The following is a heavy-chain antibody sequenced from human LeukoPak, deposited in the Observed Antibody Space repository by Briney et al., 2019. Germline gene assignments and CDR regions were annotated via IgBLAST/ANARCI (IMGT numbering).Heavy chain of an antibody. CDR3: ADDPSGAAFDI. CDR2: ISYDGSST. CDR1: GFTFSSYG. Sequence: GGSLRLSCAASGFTFSSYGMHWVRQAPGKGLEWVAVISYDGSSTYYADSVKGRFTISRDNSKNTLYLQMNSLRAEDTAVYYCADDPSGAAFDIWGQGTMVTVSS. D-gene: IGHD3-10*01. J-gene: IGHJ3*02. V-gene: IGHV3-30*18.